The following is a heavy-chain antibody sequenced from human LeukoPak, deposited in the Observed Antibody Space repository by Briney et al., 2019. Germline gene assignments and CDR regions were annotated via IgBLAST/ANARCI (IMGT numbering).Heavy chain of an antibody. Sequence: SETLSLTCTVSGGSISSSSYYWGWIRQPPGKGLEWLGGIYYSGSTYYNPSLKSRVTISVDTSKNQSSLKLSSVTAADTAVYYCARDYYDSSGYPGYFDYWGQGTLVTVSS. CDR2: IYYSGST. CDR1: GGSISSSSYY. D-gene: IGHD3-22*01. CDR3: ARDYYDSSGYPGYFDY. J-gene: IGHJ4*02. V-gene: IGHV4-39*02.